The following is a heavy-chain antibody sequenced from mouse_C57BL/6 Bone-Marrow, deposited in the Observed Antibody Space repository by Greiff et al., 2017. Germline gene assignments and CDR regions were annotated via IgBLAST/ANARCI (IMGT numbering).Heavy chain of an antibody. Sequence: EVHLVESGGGLVQPGGSLSLSCAASGFTFTDYYMSWVRQPPGQALEWLGFIRNKANGYTTEYSASVKGRFTISRDNSQSILYLQMNALRAEDSATYYCARSYYYGSSFFAYWGQGTLVTVSA. D-gene: IGHD1-1*01. CDR3: ARSYYYGSSFFAY. J-gene: IGHJ3*01. CDR1: GFTFTDYY. CDR2: IRNKANGYTT. V-gene: IGHV7-3*01.